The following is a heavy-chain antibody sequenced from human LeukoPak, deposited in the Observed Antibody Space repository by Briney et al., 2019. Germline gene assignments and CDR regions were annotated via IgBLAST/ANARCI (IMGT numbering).Heavy chain of an antibody. CDR1: GYTLTELS. Sequence: ASVKVSCKVSGYTLTELSMHWVRQAPGKGLEWMGGFDPEDGETIYAQKFQGRVTMTEDTSTDTAYMELSSLRSEDTAVYYCARHSSSGWYVPSPFDYWGQGTLVTVSS. J-gene: IGHJ4*02. V-gene: IGHV1-24*01. D-gene: IGHD6-19*01. CDR3: ARHSSSGWYVPSPFDY. CDR2: FDPEDGET.